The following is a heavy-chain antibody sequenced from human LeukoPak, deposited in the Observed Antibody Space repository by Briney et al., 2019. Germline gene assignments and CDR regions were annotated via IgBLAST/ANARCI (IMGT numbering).Heavy chain of an antibody. CDR3: AKGTGRYWTFFDS. D-gene: IGHD1-26*01. V-gene: IGHV3-9*01. CDR2: ISWNSGSI. CDR1: GFTFYDYA. J-gene: IGHJ4*02. Sequence: PGGSLRLSCAASGFTFYDYAMHWVRQAPGKGLEWVSGISWNSGSIDYAHSVKGRFTISRDTAKNSLYLQMNSLRPEDTALYYCAKGTGRYWTFFDSWGQGTLVTVSS.